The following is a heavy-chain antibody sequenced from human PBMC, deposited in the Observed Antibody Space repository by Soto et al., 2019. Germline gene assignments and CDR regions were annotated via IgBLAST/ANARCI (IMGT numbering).Heavy chain of an antibody. V-gene: IGHV3-23*01. CDR1: GFTFSSYA. Sequence: GGSLRLSCAASGFTFSSYAMSWVRQAPGKGLEWVSGISGSGGSKYYADSVKGRFTISRDNSKYTLYLQMNSLRAEDTAVYYCAKXTIVIVPATIRDGWFDPWGQGILVTVSS. J-gene: IGHJ5*02. CDR3: AKXTIVIVPATIRDGWFDP. D-gene: IGHD2-2*02. CDR2: ISGSGGSK.